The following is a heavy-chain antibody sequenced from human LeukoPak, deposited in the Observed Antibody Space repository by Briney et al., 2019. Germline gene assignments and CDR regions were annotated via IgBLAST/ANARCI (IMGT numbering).Heavy chain of an antibody. D-gene: IGHD3-22*01. Sequence: PGGSLRLSCAASGFTFSSYAMSWVRQAPGKGLEWVSGISGSDGSAYYADSVKGRFTISRDNSKNTLYLQVNRLRAEDTAVYYCAKVNYYDGSGYYYDAFDIWGQGAMVTVSS. CDR3: AKVNYYDGSGYYYDAFDI. CDR1: GFTFSSYA. V-gene: IGHV3-23*01. J-gene: IGHJ3*02. CDR2: ISGSDGSA.